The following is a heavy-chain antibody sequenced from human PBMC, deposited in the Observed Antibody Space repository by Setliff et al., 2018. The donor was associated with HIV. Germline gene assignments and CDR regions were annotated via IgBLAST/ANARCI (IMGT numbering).Heavy chain of an antibody. CDR2: INAGNGNT. D-gene: IGHD3-22*01. V-gene: IGHV1-3*01. Sequence: GASVKVSCKASGYTFTSYAMHWVRQAPGQRLEWMGWINAGNGNTTYAEKFQGRITITADTSTDTAYLELSSLRSEDSAFYYCTTPLDSSGYFGSDYFDYWGQGALVTVSS. CDR3: TTPLDSSGYFGSDYFDY. CDR1: GYTFTSYA. J-gene: IGHJ4*02.